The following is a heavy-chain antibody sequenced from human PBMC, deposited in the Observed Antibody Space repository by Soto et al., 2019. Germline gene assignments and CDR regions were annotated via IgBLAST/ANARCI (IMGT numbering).Heavy chain of an antibody. CDR3: ARDRENSSGWSLYDAFDI. V-gene: IGHV1-18*01. CDR1: VYTFNSYG. CDR2: ISAYNGNT. D-gene: IGHD6-19*01. Sequence: ASVTVSCKASVYTFNSYGMSWVRQAPEQGLEWMGWISAYNGNTNYAQKLQGRVTMTTDTSTSTAYMELRSLRSDDTAVYYCARDRENSSGWSLYDAFDIWGQGTMVTVSS. J-gene: IGHJ3*02.